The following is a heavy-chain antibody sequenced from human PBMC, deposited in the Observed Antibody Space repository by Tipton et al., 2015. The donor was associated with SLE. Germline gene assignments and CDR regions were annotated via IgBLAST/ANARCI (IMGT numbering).Heavy chain of an antibody. CDR3: ARVIVGATGWFDP. V-gene: IGHV4-38-2*01. CDR2: MYHSGST. CDR1: GYSISSGYY. Sequence: TLSLTCAVSGYSISSGYYWGWIRQPPGKGLEWIGSMYHSGSTYYNPSLKSRVTILEDTSKNQFSLKLSSVTAADTAVYYCARVIVGATGWFDPWGQGTLVTVSS. D-gene: IGHD1-26*01. J-gene: IGHJ5*02.